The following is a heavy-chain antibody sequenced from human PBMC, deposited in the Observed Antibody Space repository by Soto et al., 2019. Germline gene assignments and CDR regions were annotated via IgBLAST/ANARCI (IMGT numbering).Heavy chain of an antibody. D-gene: IGHD3-10*02. V-gene: IGHV5-51*01. CDR1: GYNFTSNW. CDR2: IFPGDSDT. J-gene: IGHJ6*02. CDR3: ARHESLLFVEVLIGCCGGMDV. Sequence: GESLKISCKASGYNFTSNWIAWVRQKPGKGLEWMGIIFPGDSDTTYSPSFHGQVTISADKSISTAYLQWSSLKASDTAMYYCARHESLLFVEVLIGCCGGMDVWGQGTTVTVSS.